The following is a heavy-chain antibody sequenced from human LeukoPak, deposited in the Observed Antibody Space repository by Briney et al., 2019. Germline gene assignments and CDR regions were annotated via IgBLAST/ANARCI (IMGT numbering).Heavy chain of an antibody. CDR2: INSDGSST. J-gene: IGHJ3*02. CDR1: GFTFSSYW. CDR3: ARDVYYGSGSYSNAAFDI. D-gene: IGHD3-10*01. Sequence: WGSLRLSCAASGFTFSSYWMHWVRQAPGKGLVWVSRINSDGSSTSYADSVKGRFAISRDNAKNTLYLQMNSLRAEDMAVYYCARDVYYGSGSYSNAAFDIWGQRT. V-gene: IGHV3-74*01.